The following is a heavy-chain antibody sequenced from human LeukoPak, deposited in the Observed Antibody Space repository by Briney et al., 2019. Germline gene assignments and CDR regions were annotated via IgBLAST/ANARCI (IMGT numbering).Heavy chain of an antibody. CDR1: GGSISSYY. CDR2: IYYSGST. J-gene: IGHJ4*02. D-gene: IGHD5-24*01. Sequence: PSETLSPTCTVSGGSISSYYWSWVRQPPGKGLEWIGFIYYSGSTKYNPSLKSRVTISVDTSKNQFSLKLRSVTAADTAVYYCARGARAGYNLEPFDYWGQGTLVTVSS. CDR3: ARGARAGYNLEPFDY. V-gene: IGHV4-59*08.